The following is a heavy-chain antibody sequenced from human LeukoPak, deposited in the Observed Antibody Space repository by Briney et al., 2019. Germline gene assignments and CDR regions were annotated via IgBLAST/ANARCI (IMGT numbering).Heavy chain of an antibody. Sequence: GESLKISCEGSGYTFTSYWIAWVRQMPGKGLEWMGIIYPGDSDTRYSPSFQGQVTISADKSISTAYLQWSSLKASDTAMYYCARLRDYGANNWFDPWGQGTLVTVSS. CDR3: ARLRDYGANNWFDP. J-gene: IGHJ5*02. V-gene: IGHV5-51*01. CDR2: IYPGDSDT. D-gene: IGHD4/OR15-4a*01. CDR1: GYTFTSYW.